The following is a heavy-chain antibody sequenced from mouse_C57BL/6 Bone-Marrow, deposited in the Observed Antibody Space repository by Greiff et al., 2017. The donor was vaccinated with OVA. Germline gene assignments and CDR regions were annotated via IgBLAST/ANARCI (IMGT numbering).Heavy chain of an antibody. CDR3: ARGTFFAY. Sequence: VQLQESGAELVRPGTSVKLSCKASGYTFTNYWIGWAKQRPGHGLEWIGDIYPGGGYTNYNEKFKGKATLTADKSSSTAYLQFSSLTSEDSAIYYCARGTFFAYWGQGTLVTVSA. CDR2: IYPGGGYT. CDR1: GYTFTNYW. J-gene: IGHJ3*01. V-gene: IGHV1-63*01.